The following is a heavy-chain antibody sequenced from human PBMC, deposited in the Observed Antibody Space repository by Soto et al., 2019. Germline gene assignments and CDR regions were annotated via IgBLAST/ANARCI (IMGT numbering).Heavy chain of an antibody. CDR1: GGSFSGYY. V-gene: IGHV4-34*01. CDR2: INHSGST. Sequence: QVQLQQWGAGLLKPSETLSLTCAVYGGSFSGYYWSWIRQPPGKGLEWIGEINHSGSTNYNPSLKSQVTISVDTSKNQFSLKLSSVTAADTAVYYCARGRGYCSGGSCYRAPAAFDYWGQGTLVTVSS. CDR3: ARGRGYCSGGSCYRAPAAFDY. J-gene: IGHJ4*02. D-gene: IGHD2-15*01.